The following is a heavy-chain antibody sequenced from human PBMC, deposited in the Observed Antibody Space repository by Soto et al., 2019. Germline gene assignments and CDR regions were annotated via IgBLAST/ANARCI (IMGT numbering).Heavy chain of an antibody. V-gene: IGHV4-30-2*01. CDR3: ARVRSGWGIDY. CDR1: GGSISSGGYS. J-gene: IGHJ4*02. D-gene: IGHD6-19*01. CDR2: IYHSGST. Sequence: QLHLQESGSGLVKPSQTLSLTCAVSGGSISSGGYSWSWIRQPPGKGLNYIGYIYHSGSTYYNPSLKXRXTXSXXRSKTQFSLKLSSVTAADTAVYYCARVRSGWGIDYWGQGTLVTVSS.